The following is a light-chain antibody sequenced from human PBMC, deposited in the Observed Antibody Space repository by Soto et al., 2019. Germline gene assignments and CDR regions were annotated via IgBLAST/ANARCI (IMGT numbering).Light chain of an antibody. CDR1: SSDVGGYNY. Sequence: QSVLTQPASVSGSPGQSITISCTGTSSDVGGYNYVFWYQQYPGKAPKLMIYDVSNRPSGVSNRFSGSKSGNTASLTISGLQAEDEADYYCSSYKSSSTHVFGTGTKVTVL. CDR2: DVS. CDR3: SSYKSSSTHV. J-gene: IGLJ1*01. V-gene: IGLV2-14*01.